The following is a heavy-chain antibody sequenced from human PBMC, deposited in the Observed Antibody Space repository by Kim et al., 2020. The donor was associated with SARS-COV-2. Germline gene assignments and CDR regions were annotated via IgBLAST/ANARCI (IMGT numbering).Heavy chain of an antibody. V-gene: IGHV1-69*13. Sequence: SVKVSCKASGGTFSSYAISWVRQAPGQGLEWMGGIIPIFGTANYAQKFQGRVTITADESTSTAYMELSSLRSEDTAVYYCASAYYYDSSGYPKADDYWGQETLVTVSS. J-gene: IGHJ4*02. CDR1: GGTFSSYA. D-gene: IGHD3-22*01. CDR3: ASAYYYDSSGYPKADDY. CDR2: IIPIFGTA.